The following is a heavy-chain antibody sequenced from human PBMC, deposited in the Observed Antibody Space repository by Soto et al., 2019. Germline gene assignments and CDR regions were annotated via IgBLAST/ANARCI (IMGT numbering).Heavy chain of an antibody. V-gene: IGHV1-46*01. J-gene: IGHJ3*02. CDR1: GYTFTSYY. CDR3: ARGGKESRIKADACES. CDR2: INPSGGTA. Sequence: ASVKVSCKASGYTFTSYYMHWVRQAPGQGLEWMGIINPSGGTANYAQKFQGRVTITADASTSTAYMELSSLRSEDTAVYYCARGGKESRIKADACESWGKGTMVTVAS.